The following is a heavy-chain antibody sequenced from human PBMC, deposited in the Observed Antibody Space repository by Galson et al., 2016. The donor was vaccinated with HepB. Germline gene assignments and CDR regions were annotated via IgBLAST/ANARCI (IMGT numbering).Heavy chain of an antibody. D-gene: IGHD1-26*01. Sequence: SLRLSCAASGFTFSDYYMHWIRQAPGKGLEWLSYISSTSDYTNYADSLKGRFTISRDNVRNSLYLQMNSLRAEDTAVYYCARGRMGRYPLLYSRGLGTDWFDPWGQGTLVTVSS. CDR3: ARGRMGRYPLLYSRGLGTDWFDP. V-gene: IGHV3-11*06. CDR1: GFTFSDYY. J-gene: IGHJ5*02. CDR2: ISSTSDYT.